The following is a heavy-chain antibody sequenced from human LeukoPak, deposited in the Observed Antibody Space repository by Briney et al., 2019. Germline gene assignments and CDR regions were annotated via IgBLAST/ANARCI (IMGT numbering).Heavy chain of an antibody. J-gene: IGHJ3*02. CDR1: GGSISSYY. D-gene: IGHD1-14*01. V-gene: IGHV4-59*01. CDR3: ARYNRGAFDI. Sequence: SETLSLTCTVSGGSISSYYWSWIRQPPGKGLEWIGYIYYSGSTNYNPSLKSRVTISVDTSKNQFSLKLSSVTGADTAVYYCARYNRGAFDIWGQGTMVTVSS. CDR2: IYYSGST.